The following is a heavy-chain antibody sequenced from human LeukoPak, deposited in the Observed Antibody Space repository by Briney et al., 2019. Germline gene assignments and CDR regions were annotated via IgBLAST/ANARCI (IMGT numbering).Heavy chain of an antibody. V-gene: IGHV4-30-4*07. D-gene: IGHD5-18*01. J-gene: IGHJ4*02. CDR3: VRGVTRGYIYAD. Sequence: SETLSLTCAVSGGFIGSGGYSWWWVRQPPGRGLEWIGYVVTTGTTYYNPSLNSRLTISLDVSKNQLSLKLRSVTAADTAVYFCVRGVTRGYIYADWGQGTLVTVSS. CDR2: VVTTGTT. CDR1: GGFIGSGGYS.